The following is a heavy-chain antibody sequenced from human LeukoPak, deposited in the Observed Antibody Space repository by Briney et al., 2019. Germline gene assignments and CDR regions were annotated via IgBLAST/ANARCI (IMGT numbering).Heavy chain of an antibody. CDR2: INTDGRST. CDR1: GFTFSSYW. Sequence: GGSLRLSCAASGFTFSSYWMHWARQAPGKGLVWVSRINTDGRSTSYADSVRGRFTVSRDNAKNTLYLQLNSLRAEDTAVYYCARHGYTYGLDYWGQGTLVTVSS. V-gene: IGHV3-74*01. J-gene: IGHJ4*02. D-gene: IGHD5-18*01. CDR3: ARHGYTYGLDY.